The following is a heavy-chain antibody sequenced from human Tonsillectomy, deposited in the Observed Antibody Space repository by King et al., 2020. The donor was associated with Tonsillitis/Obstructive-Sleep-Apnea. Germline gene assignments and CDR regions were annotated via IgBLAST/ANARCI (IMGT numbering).Heavy chain of an antibody. CDR2: IYWDDDK. D-gene: IGHD3-3*01. CDR3: AHRRNNYDFWNGLTNWFDS. Sequence: TLQESGPTLVKPTQTLTLTCTFSGLSLSTSGVGVGWIRQPPGKALEWLALIYWDDDKRYSPSLKSRLTITKDTSKNQVVLTMTNMDPVDTATYYCAHRRNNYDFWNGLTNWFDSWGQGTLVTGSS. J-gene: IGHJ5*01. V-gene: IGHV2-5*02. CDR1: GLSLSTSGVG.